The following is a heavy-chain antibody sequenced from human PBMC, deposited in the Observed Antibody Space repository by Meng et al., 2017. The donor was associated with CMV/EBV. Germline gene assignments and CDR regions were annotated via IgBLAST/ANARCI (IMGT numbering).Heavy chain of an antibody. CDR3: ARLYTGYFDY. CDR2: IRAKPYGGTT. D-gene: IGHD3-10*01. J-gene: IGHJ4*02. Sequence: GGSLRLSCTASGFTFGDSAMTWVRQAPGKGLEWVGFIRAKPYGGTTEYAASVKGRFTISRDNAKNSLYLQMNSLRAEDTAVYYCARLYTGYFDYWGQGTLVTVSS. CDR1: GFTFGDSA. V-gene: IGHV3-49*04.